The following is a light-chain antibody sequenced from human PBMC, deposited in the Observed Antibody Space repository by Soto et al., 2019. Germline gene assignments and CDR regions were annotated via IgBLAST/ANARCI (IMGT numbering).Light chain of an antibody. J-gene: IGLJ1*01. V-gene: IGLV2-14*01. CDR1: SSDFGGYNF. CDR3: CSYTSYSPYV. CDR2: AVS. Sequence: LTQPASVSGSPGQSITISCTGTSSDFGGYNFASWYQHRPGKAPKLMIYAVSNRPSGVSNRFSGSKSGNTASLTISGLQAEDEADYYCCSYTSYSPYVFGTGTKVTVL.